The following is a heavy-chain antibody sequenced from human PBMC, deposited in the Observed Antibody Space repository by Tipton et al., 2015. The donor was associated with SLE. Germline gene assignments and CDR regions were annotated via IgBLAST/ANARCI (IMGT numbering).Heavy chain of an antibody. CDR3: ARHRYSYGSDY. CDR2: ISSSGSTI. D-gene: IGHD5-18*01. CDR1: GFTFSSYE. Sequence: AVSGFTFSSYEMNWVRQAPGKGLEWVSYISSSGSTIYYADSVKGRFTISRDNAKNSLYLQMNSLRAEDTAVYYCARHRYSYGSDYWGQGTLVTVSS. J-gene: IGHJ4*02. V-gene: IGHV3-48*03.